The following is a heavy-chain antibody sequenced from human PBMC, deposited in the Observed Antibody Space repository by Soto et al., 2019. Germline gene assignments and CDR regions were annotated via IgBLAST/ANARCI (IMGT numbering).Heavy chain of an antibody. CDR3: ARGSSPVDFDY. CDR2: INTYNGNT. CDR1: GYTFTNYG. D-gene: IGHD6-13*01. J-gene: IGHJ4*02. Sequence: GASVKVSCKASGYTFTNYGINRVRQAPGQGLEWMGWINTYNGNTNFAQRLQGRVTMTTEASTSTAYMELRSLRSDDTAVYYCARGSSPVDFDYWGQGTLVTVSS. V-gene: IGHV1-18*01.